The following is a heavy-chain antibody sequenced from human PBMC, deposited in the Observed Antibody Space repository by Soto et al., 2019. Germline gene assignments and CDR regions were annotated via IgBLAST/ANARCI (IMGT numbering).Heavy chain of an antibody. D-gene: IGHD4-17*01. CDR3: ARNDYGDYRLDI. V-gene: IGHV3-48*01. CDR1: GFTFTKYN. CDR2: ISSSGSSI. Sequence: GGSLRLSCAASGFTFTKYNMNWVRQAPGKGLEWVSYISSSGSSIYYAGSVKGRFTISRDNARTSLYLQMDSLRAEDTAVYYCARNDYGDYRLDIWGQGTMVTVSS. J-gene: IGHJ3*02.